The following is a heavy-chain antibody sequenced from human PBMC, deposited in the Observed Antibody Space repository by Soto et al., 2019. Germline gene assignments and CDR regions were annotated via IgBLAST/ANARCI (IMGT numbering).Heavy chain of an antibody. V-gene: IGHV3-33*01. D-gene: IGHD6-19*01. CDR2: IWYDGSNK. Sequence: PGGSLRLSCAASGFTFSSYGMHWVRQAPGKGLEWVAVIWYDGSNKYYADSVKGRFTISRDNSKNTLYLKMNSLRAEDTAVYYCARARSSVAGLFDYWGQGTLVTVSS. J-gene: IGHJ4*02. CDR3: ARARSSVAGLFDY. CDR1: GFTFSSYG.